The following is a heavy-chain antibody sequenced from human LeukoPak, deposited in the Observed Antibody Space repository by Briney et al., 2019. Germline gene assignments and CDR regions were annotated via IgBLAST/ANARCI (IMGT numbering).Heavy chain of an antibody. CDR1: GGSFSGYY. J-gene: IGHJ6*02. V-gene: IGHV4-34*01. CDR3: ARGTRMGYYYYGMDV. D-gene: IGHD3-16*01. Sequence: SETLSLTCAVYGGSFSGYYWSWIRQPPGKGLEWIGEINHSGSTNYNPSLKSRVTISVDTSKNQFSLKLSSVTAADTAVYYCARGTRMGYYYYGMDVWGQGTTVTVSS. CDR2: INHSGST.